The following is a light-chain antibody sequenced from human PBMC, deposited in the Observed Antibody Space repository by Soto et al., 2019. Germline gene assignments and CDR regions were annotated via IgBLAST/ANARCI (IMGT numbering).Light chain of an antibody. CDR2: AAS. V-gene: IGKV1-39*01. J-gene: IGKJ1*01. CDR3: QQSYNTPWT. CDR1: QSISDY. Sequence: DIQMTQSPSSLSASVGDRVTITCRASQSISDYLNWYQQKPGKVPKLLMYAASSLQSGVPSRFSGSGSGTDFTLTISSLQPEDFATYYCQQSYNTPWTFGQGTRVEIK.